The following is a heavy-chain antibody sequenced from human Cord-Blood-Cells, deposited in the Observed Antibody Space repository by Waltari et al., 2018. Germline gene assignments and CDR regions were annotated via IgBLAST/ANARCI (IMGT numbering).Heavy chain of an antibody. CDR1: GYSISSGYY. CDR3: ARGGNYDFWSGYHDAFDI. Sequence: QVQLQESGPGLVKPSETLSLTCTVSGYSISSGYYWGWIRQPPGKGLEWIGSIYHSGRTYYNPSLKSRVTISVDTSKNQFSLKLSSVTAADTAVYYCARGGNYDFWSGYHDAFDIWGQWTMVTVSS. CDR2: IYHSGRT. V-gene: IGHV4-38-2*02. D-gene: IGHD3-3*01. J-gene: IGHJ3*02.